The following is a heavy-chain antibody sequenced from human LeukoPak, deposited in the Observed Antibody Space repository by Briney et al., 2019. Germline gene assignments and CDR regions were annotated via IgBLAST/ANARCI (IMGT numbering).Heavy chain of an antibody. Sequence: GGSLRLSCAASGFTLSNYWMTWVRQAPGKGLEWVAIINQDGSEKYYLDSVKGRFTISNDNAKNSMFLQMNILRAEDTAVYYCARPYIAMALDYWGQGALVTVSS. J-gene: IGHJ4*02. D-gene: IGHD3-10*01. V-gene: IGHV3-7*03. CDR1: GFTLSNYW. CDR3: ARPYIAMALDY. CDR2: INQDGSEK.